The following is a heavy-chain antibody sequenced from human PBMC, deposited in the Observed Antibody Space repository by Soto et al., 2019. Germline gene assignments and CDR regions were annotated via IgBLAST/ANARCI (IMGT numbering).Heavy chain of an antibody. V-gene: IGHV3-30-3*01. Sequence: QVQLVESGGGVVQPGRSLRLSCAASGFIFSNYAMNWVRQAPGKGLEWVALISYDGNNDYYIDSVKGRFTISRDNAKNSLYLQMNSLRAEDTAVYYCARDHDWLPQYYYDSSGYSTYYFDYWGQGTLVTVSS. J-gene: IGHJ4*02. D-gene: IGHD3-22*01. CDR3: ARDHDWLPQYYYDSSGYSTYYFDY. CDR1: GFIFSNYA. CDR2: ISYDGNND.